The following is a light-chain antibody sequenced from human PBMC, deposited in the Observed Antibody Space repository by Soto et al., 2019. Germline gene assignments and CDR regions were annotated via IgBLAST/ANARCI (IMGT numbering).Light chain of an antibody. Sequence: QSVQTQPPSVSGAPGQRVTISCTGSSSNIGAGYDVHWYQQLPGTAPKLLIYGNSNRPSGVPYRFSGSKSGTSASLAITGLQAEDEADYYCQSYDSSLSGVFGGGTKLTVL. CDR2: GNS. J-gene: IGLJ2*01. CDR3: QSYDSSLSGV. V-gene: IGLV1-40*01. CDR1: SSNIGAGYD.